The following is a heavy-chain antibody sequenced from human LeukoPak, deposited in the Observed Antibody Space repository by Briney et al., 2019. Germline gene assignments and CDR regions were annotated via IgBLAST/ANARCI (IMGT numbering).Heavy chain of an antibody. V-gene: IGHV3-66*01. CDR1: GFTVSSNY. D-gene: IGHD5-18*01. CDR2: LFSGYST. J-gene: IGHJ4*02. CDR3: ARGPDKATKYYFDY. Sequence: PGGSLRLSCAASGFTVSSNYMSWVRQAPGKGLEWVSVLFSGYSTYYADSVKGRFTISRDNSKNTLYLQMNSLRAEDTAVYFCARGPDKATKYYFDYWGQGTPVT.